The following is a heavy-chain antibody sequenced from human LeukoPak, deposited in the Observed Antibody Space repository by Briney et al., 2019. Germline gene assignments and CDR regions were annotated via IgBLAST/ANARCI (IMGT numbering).Heavy chain of an antibody. D-gene: IGHD1-26*01. CDR3: ARVDSGSFLFDY. V-gene: IGHV4-59*01. J-gene: IGHJ4*02. CDR2: IYYSGST. Sequence: SETLSLTCTVSGGSISGYYWNWIRQPPGKGLEWIGYIYYSGSTNYNPSLKSRVTISVDTSKNQFSLKLSSVTAADTAVYYCARVDSGSFLFDYWGQGTLVTVSS. CDR1: GGSISGYY.